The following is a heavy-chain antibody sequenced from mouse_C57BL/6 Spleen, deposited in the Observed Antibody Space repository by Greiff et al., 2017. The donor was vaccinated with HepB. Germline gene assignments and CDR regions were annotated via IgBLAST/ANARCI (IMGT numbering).Heavy chain of an antibody. J-gene: IGHJ2*01. D-gene: IGHD2-14*01. V-gene: IGHV14-4*01. CDR3: TTSSTRYFDY. CDR1: GFTLKTYF. Sequence: VQLQQSGAELVRPGASVKLSCTASGFTLKTYFMPWVKQRPDQGLEWIGWIDPENGDPKYAPKFKGKATITADTSSNTAYRQLSSLTSEDTAVYYCTTSSTRYFDYWGQGTTLTVSS. CDR2: IDPENGDP.